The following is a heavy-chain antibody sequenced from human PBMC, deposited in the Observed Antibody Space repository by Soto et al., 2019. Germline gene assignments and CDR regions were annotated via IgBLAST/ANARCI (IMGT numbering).Heavy chain of an antibody. CDR3: ASRDSSSD. D-gene: IGHD6-13*01. V-gene: IGHV3-30-3*01. Sequence: PGVSLRLSCAASGFTFSSYAMHWVRQAPGKGLEWVAVISYDGSNKYYADSVKGRFTISRDNSKNTLYLQMNSLRAEDTAVYYCASRDSSSDWGQGTLVTVSS. CDR2: ISYDGSNK. J-gene: IGHJ4*02. CDR1: GFTFSSYA.